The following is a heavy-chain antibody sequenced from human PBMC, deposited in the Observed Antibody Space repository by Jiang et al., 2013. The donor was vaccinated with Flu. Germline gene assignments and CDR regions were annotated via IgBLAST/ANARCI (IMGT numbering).Heavy chain of an antibody. J-gene: IGHJ4*02. CDR3: ATLRGSSFDTYLADF. V-gene: IGHV3-30*02. CDR2: VRHDGSNK. CDR1: LHVQYFG. D-gene: IGHD3-3*02. Sequence: LLEVWGRRGPAWGVPDTLLCSVWLHVQYFGMYWVRQSPGKGPEWVASVRHDGSNKFYVDSVKGRFTISRDNSRNTLYLQMNSLRPEDTAVYYCATLRGSSFDTYLADFWGQGTLVTVSS.